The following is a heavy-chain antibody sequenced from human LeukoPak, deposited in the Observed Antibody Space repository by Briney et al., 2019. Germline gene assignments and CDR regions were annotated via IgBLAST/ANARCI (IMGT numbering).Heavy chain of an antibody. CDR1: GFTLTTYT. Sequence: GGSLRLSCAASGFTLTTYTMNWVRQAPGKGLEWVSSISSSGRYIYYADSVKGRFTISRDNAKNSLYLQMNSLRAEDTAVYFCTRITFSGWCPWGQGTLVTVSS. J-gene: IGHJ4*02. CDR2: ISSSGRYI. CDR3: TRITFSGWCP. V-gene: IGHV3-21*06. D-gene: IGHD6-13*01.